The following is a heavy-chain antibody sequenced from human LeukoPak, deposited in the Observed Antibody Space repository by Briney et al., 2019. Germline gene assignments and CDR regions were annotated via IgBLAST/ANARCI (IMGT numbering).Heavy chain of an antibody. V-gene: IGHV3-30*04. J-gene: IGHJ4*02. CDR3: AREEAASSSWYYSDY. CDR1: GFTSSSYA. Sequence: GGSLRLSCAASGFTSSSYAMHWVRQAPGKGLEWVAVISYDGSNKYYADSVKGRFTISRDNSKNTLYLQMNSLRAEDTAVYYCAREEAASSSWYYSDYWGQGTLVTVSS. D-gene: IGHD6-13*01. CDR2: ISYDGSNK.